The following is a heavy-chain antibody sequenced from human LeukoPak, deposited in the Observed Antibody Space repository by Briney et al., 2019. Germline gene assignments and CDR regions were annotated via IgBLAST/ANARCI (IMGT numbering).Heavy chain of an antibody. CDR2: ISGSGGST. J-gene: IGHJ4*02. V-gene: IGHV3-23*01. CDR3: AKDLDSSGYYFDY. D-gene: IGHD3-22*01. CDR1: GFTFSSYA. Sequence: GGSLRLXCAASGFTFSSYAMSWVRQAPGKGREWVSAISGSGGSTYYADSVKGRFTISRDNSKNTLYLQMNSLRAEDTAVYYCAKDLDSSGYYFDYWGQGTLVTVSS.